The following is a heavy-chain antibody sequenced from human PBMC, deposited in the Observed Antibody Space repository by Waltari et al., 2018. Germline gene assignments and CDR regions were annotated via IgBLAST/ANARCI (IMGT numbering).Heavy chain of an antibody. CDR3: ASFGDFKLPVGENWFDP. J-gene: IGHJ5*02. D-gene: IGHD4-17*01. Sequence: EVQLVESGGGLVQPGGSLRLSCAASGFTFSSYWMSWVRQAPGKGLEWVANIKQDGSEKYYVDSVKGRFTISRDNAKNSLYLQMNSLRAEDTAVYYCASFGDFKLPVGENWFDPWGQGTLVTVSS. CDR1: GFTFSSYW. V-gene: IGHV3-7*01. CDR2: IKQDGSEK.